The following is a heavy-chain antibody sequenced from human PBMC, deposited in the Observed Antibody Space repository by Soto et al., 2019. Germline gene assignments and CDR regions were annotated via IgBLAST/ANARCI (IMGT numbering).Heavy chain of an antibody. Sequence: EVQLLESGGGLVQPGGSLRLSCAASGFTLRSYPMSWVRQAPGRGLEWVSGISGSGGNTYYTDSVKGRFTISRDNSKSTLYLQMNSLRADDTAVYYCAKWYCSGGSCYPTFDSWGQGTLVTVSS. CDR2: ISGSGGNT. J-gene: IGHJ4*02. V-gene: IGHV3-23*01. CDR3: AKWYCSGGSCYPTFDS. D-gene: IGHD2-15*01. CDR1: GFTLRSYP.